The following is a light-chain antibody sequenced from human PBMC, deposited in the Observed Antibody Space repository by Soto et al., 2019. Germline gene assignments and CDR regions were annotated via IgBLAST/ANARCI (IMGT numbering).Light chain of an antibody. Sequence: QSVLTQPASVSGSPGQSVTISCTGPRSDIGDSNFISWYQHSPGKAPRLLIYEVNNRPSGVSKRFSGSNAGNTASLTISGLLDDDEADYYCDSYTSSRAYVFGIGTKVTVL. J-gene: IGLJ1*01. CDR1: RSDIGDSNF. CDR3: DSYTSSRAYV. CDR2: EVN. V-gene: IGLV2-14*01.